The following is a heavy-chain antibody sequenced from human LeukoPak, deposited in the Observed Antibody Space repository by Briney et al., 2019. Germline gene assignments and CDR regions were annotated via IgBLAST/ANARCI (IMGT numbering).Heavy chain of an antibody. Sequence: PGGSLRLSCAASGFTFDDYGMSWVRQAPGKGLEWVSGINWNGGSTGYADSVKGRFTISRDNAKNSLYLQMSSLRAEDTALYHCARARGYNWNYVGYYFDYWGQGTLVTVSS. CDR1: GFTFDDYG. CDR3: ARARGYNWNYVGYYFDY. D-gene: IGHD1-7*01. V-gene: IGHV3-20*01. CDR2: INWNGGST. J-gene: IGHJ4*02.